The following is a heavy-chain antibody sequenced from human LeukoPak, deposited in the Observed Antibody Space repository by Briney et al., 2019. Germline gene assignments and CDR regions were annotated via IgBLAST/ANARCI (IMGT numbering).Heavy chain of an antibody. J-gene: IGHJ4*02. CDR1: GFTVSSSY. CDR3: ARDPNTGPGY. CDR2: IYAAGTT. Sequence: GGSLRLSCVASGFTVSSSYMTWVRQAPGMGLEWASTIYAAGTTYYADSVKGRITISRDISKNTLYLQMNSLRAEDTAVYFCARDPNTGPGYWGQGTLVTVSS. V-gene: IGHV3-66*01. D-gene: IGHD2-8*02.